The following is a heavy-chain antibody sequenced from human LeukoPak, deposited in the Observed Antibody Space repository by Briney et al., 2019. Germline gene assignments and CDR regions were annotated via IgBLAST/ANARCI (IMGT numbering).Heavy chain of an antibody. V-gene: IGHV5-51*01. CDR2: IYPGDSDT. J-gene: IGHJ6*02. CDR3: ARLSSAVYYDSTTGGAADV. CDR1: GYSFTSYW. Sequence: GESLKISCKGSGYSFTSYWIGWVRQMPGKGLEWMGIIYPGDSDTRYSPSFQGQVTISADKSISTAYLQWSSLKASDTATYYCARLSSAVYYDSTTGGAADVWGQGTTVTVSS. D-gene: IGHD3-22*01.